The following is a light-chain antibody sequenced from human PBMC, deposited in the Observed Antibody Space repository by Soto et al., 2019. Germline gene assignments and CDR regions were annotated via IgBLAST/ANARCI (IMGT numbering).Light chain of an antibody. CDR1: SSDVGAHNY. J-gene: IGLJ3*02. CDR3: SSYTGSGTL. CDR2: DVS. Sequence: QSVLTQPASVSGSPGQSITISCTGTSSDVGAHNYVSWYQQHPGKAPKVMIYDVSNRPSRVSYRFSGSKSGNTASLTISGLQAEDEADYYCSSYTGSGTLFGGGTKLTVL. V-gene: IGLV2-14*03.